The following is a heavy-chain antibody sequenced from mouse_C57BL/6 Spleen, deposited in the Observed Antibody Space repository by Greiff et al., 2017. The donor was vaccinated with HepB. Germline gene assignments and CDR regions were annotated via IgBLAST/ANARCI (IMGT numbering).Heavy chain of an antibody. J-gene: IGHJ4*01. CDR1: GFNIKDYY. D-gene: IGHD1-1*01. CDR2: IDPEDGET. CDR3: AREDYYGSSYNAMDY. V-gene: IGHV14-2*01. Sequence: VHVKQSGAELVKPGASVKLSCTASGFNIKDYYMHWVKQRTEQGLEWIGRIDPEDGETKYAPKFQGKASITADTSSNTAYLQLSSLTSEDTAVYYCAREDYYGSSYNAMDYWGQGTSVTVSS.